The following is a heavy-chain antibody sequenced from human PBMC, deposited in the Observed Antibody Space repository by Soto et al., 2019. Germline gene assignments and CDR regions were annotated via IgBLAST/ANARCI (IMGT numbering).Heavy chain of an antibody. Sequence: QVRLEESGPGLVKPSETLSLICSVSGGSVNNANYFWNWIRHHPENCLGWFGYIYYSGSTRYNPSFMTRATLSIDTSKNQFSLRLNSVPGADTAVYFCARDADYGGSRGGMDVWGRGTTGTVSS. CDR2: IYYSGST. CDR3: ARDADYGGSRGGMDV. D-gene: IGHD4-17*01. CDR1: GGSVNNANYF. V-gene: IGHV4-31*03. J-gene: IGHJ6*02.